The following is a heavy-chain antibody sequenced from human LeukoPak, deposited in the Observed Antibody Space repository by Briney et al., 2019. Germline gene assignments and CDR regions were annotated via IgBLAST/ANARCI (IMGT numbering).Heavy chain of an antibody. Sequence: PGGSLRLSCAASGFTFSSYSMNWVRQAPGKGLEWVSSISSSSGYIYYADSVKGRFTISRDNAKNSLYLQMNSLRAEDTAVYYCARGWSSSSDHDDAFDIWGQGTMVTVSS. J-gene: IGHJ3*02. V-gene: IGHV3-21*01. CDR1: GFTFSSYS. D-gene: IGHD6-6*01. CDR2: ISSSSGYI. CDR3: ARGWSSSSDHDDAFDI.